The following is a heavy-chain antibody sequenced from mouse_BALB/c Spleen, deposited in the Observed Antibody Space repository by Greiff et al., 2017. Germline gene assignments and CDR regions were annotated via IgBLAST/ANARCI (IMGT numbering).Heavy chain of an antibody. CDR1: GFSLTSYG. D-gene: IGHD1-1*01. Sequence: VKLKESGPGLVAPSQSLSITCTVSGFSLTSYGVHWVRQPPGKGLEWLGVIWAGGSTNYNSALMSRLSISKDNSKSQVFLKMNSLQTDDTAMYYCARDGGTTVVATPAWFAYWGQGTLVTVSA. CDR2: IWAGGST. CDR3: ARDGGTTVVATPAWFAY. J-gene: IGHJ3*01. V-gene: IGHV2-9*02.